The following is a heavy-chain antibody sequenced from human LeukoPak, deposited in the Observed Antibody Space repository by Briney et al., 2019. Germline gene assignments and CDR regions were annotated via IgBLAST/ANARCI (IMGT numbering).Heavy chain of an antibody. CDR1: GGSISSSSYY. J-gene: IGHJ5*02. CDR2: IYYSGST. Sequence: SETLSLTCTVSGGSISSSSYYWGWIRQPPGKGLEWIGSIYYSGSTYYNTSLKSRVTISVDTSKNQFSLKLSSVTAADTAVYYCARSPAGGSSSWYGFDPWGQGTLVTASS. V-gene: IGHV4-39*01. CDR3: ARSPAGGSSSWYGFDP. D-gene: IGHD6-13*01.